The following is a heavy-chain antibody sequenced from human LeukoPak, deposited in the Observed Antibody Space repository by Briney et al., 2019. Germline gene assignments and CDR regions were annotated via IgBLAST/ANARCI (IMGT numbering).Heavy chain of an antibody. CDR2: MNPNNGGT. V-gene: IGHV1-2*02. J-gene: IGHJ4*02. CDR1: GYTFTGDY. CDR3: ARVETGSWNFDY. Sequence: ASVKVSCKASGYTFTGDYMHWVRQAPGQGLEWMGWMNPNNGGTSYARKFQGRVTMTRDTSISTAYMELSRLRSDDTAVYYCARVETGSWNFDYWGQGTLVTVSS. D-gene: IGHD1-26*01.